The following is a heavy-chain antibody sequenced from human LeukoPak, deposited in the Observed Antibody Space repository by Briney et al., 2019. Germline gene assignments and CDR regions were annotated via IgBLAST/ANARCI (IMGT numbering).Heavy chain of an antibody. D-gene: IGHD1-1*01. Sequence: PSETLSLTCTVSGGSISCYYWSWIRQPAGKGLEWIGYIYYSGSTNYNPSLKSRVTISLDTSKNQFSLKLSSVTAADTAVYYCARGPGRGRGTFDYWGQGTLVTVSS. CDR3: ARGPGRGRGTFDY. J-gene: IGHJ4*02. CDR2: IYYSGST. V-gene: IGHV4-59*01. CDR1: GGSISCYY.